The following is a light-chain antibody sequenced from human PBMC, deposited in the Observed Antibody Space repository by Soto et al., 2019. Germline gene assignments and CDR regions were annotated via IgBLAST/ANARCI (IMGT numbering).Light chain of an antibody. J-gene: IGKJ2*01. CDR2: GTS. Sequence: IVLTRSPATLSVSPGEKATLSCRASQSVNSTLAWYQQKPGQAPRLLIYGTSTRATGIPARFSGSGSGTDFTLIISSLQSEDFAVYYCQQYNNWPPGYTFGQGTKLEL. CDR1: QSVNST. V-gene: IGKV3-15*01. CDR3: QQYNNWPPGYT.